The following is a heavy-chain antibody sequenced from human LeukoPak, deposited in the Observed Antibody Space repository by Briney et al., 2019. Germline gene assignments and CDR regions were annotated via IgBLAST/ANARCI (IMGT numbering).Heavy chain of an antibody. D-gene: IGHD3-10*01. V-gene: IGHV4-61*01. CDR1: GGSVSSGSYY. Sequence: SETLFLTCTVSGGSVSSGSYYWSWIRQPPGKGLEWIGYIYYSGSTNYNPSLKSRVTISVDTSKNQFSLKLSSVTAADTAVYYCAREPGGGSGMFDPWGQGTLVTVSS. CDR2: IYYSGST. J-gene: IGHJ5*02. CDR3: AREPGGGSGMFDP.